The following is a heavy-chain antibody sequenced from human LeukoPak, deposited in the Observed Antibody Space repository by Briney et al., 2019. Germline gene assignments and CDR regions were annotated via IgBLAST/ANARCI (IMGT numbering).Heavy chain of an antibody. CDR3: AKGGYCSSTSCYGVDAFDI. J-gene: IGHJ3*02. CDR2: ISGSGGST. V-gene: IGHV3-23*01. CDR1: GFTFSSYA. D-gene: IGHD2-2*01. Sequence: GGSLRLSCAASGFTFSSYAMSWVRQAPGKGLEWVSAISGSGGSTYYADSVKGRFTISRDNSKNTLYLQMNSLRAEDTAVYYCAKGGYCSSTSCYGVDAFDIWAKGQWSPSLQ.